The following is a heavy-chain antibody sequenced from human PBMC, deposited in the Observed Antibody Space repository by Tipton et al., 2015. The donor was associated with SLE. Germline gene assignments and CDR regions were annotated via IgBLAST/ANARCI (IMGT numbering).Heavy chain of an antibody. V-gene: IGHV3-48*03. CDR2: ISSSGSTI. Sequence: SLRLSCAASGFTFSSYEMNWVRQAPGKGLEWVSYISSSGSTIYYADSVKGRFTISRDNAKNSLYLQMNSLRAEDTAVYYCARVIGELAHLDYWGQGALVTVAS. CDR3: ARVIGELAHLDY. D-gene: IGHD1-1*01. J-gene: IGHJ4*02. CDR1: GFTFSSYE.